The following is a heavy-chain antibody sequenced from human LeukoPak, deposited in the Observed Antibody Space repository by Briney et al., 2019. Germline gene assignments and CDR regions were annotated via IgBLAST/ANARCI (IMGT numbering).Heavy chain of an antibody. V-gene: IGHV3-9*03. CDR2: ISWNSGSI. CDR3: AKDMSATVVTPDAFDI. J-gene: IGHJ3*02. D-gene: IGHD4-23*01. Sequence: GRSLRLSCAASGFTFDDYAMHWVRQAPGKGLEWVSGISWNSGSIGYADSVKGRFTISRDNAKNSLYLQMNSLRAEDMALYYCAKDMSATVVTPDAFDIWGQGTMVTVSS. CDR1: GFTFDDYA.